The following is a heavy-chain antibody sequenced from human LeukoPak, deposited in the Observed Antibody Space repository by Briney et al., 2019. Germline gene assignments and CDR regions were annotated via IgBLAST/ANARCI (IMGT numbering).Heavy chain of an antibody. J-gene: IGHJ4*02. Sequence: SETLSLTCTVSGGSISSYYWSWIRQPPGKGLEWIGYIYYSGSTNYNPSLKSRGTISVDTSKNQFSLKLSSVTAADTAVYYCARASYSSAWYGDATLWGQGTPVTVSS. V-gene: IGHV4-59*01. CDR1: GGSISSYY. D-gene: IGHD6-19*01. CDR3: ARASYSSAWYGDATL. CDR2: IYYSGST.